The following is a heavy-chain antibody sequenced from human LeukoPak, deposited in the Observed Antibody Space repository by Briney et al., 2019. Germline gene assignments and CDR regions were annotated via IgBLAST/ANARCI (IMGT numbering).Heavy chain of an antibody. J-gene: IGHJ1*01. CDR2: INPNSGDA. CDR3: ARGSYDSSDFEYFHH. CDR1: GYTFTGYY. Sequence: ASVKVSCKASGYTFTGYYMHWVRQAPGQGLEWMGWINPNSGDANYAQKFQGRVTMTRDTSISTAYMELSRLTSDDTAFYYCARGSYDSSDFEYFHHWGQGALLTVSS. V-gene: IGHV1-2*02. D-gene: IGHD3-22*01.